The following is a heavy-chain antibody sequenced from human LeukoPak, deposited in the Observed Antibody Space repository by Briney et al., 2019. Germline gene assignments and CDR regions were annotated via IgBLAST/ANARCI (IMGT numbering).Heavy chain of an antibody. J-gene: IGHJ6*04. CDR2: IYSGGTT. D-gene: IGHD1/OR15-1a*01. Sequence: GGSLRLSCAASGFSVSSNFMSWVRQAPGKGLEWVSVIYSGGTTYYADSVKGRFTISRNNSKNTLSLQMNNLRAEDTAVYYCARDGYGNNYMDVWGKGTTVTVSS. CDR3: ARDGYGNNYMDV. V-gene: IGHV3-53*01. CDR1: GFSVSSNF.